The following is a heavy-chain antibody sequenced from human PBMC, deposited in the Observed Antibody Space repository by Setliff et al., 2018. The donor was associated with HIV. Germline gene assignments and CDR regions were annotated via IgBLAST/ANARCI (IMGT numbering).Heavy chain of an antibody. CDR3: ARANRVQLWLIDY. J-gene: IGHJ4*02. CDR1: GYIFTGYY. CDR2: IIPILDIA. Sequence: SVKVSCKASGYIFTGYYMHWVRQAPGQGLEWMGGIIPILDIANYAQKFQGRVTITADKSTSTAYMELSSLRSEDTALYYCARANRVQLWLIDYWGQGTLVTVSS. V-gene: IGHV1-69*10. D-gene: IGHD5-18*01.